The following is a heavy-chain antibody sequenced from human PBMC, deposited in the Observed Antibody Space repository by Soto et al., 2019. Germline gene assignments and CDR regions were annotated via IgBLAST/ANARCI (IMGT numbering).Heavy chain of an antibody. D-gene: IGHD5-12*01. CDR2: INPNSGDT. Sequence: GASVKVSCKASGYTFTGYYMHWVRQAPGQGLEWMGWINPNSGDTNYAQKFQGRVTMTKDTSTDTAYMELSSLRSEDTAVYYCCGYSGYEADYWGQGTLVTVSS. J-gene: IGHJ4*02. V-gene: IGHV1-2*02. CDR1: GYTFTGYY. CDR3: CGYSGYEADY.